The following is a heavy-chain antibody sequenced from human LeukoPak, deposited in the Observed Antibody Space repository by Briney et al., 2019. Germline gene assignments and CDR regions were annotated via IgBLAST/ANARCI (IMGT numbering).Heavy chain of an antibody. CDR1: GFTFDDYA. CDR2: ISWNSGSI. J-gene: IGHJ4*02. CDR3: AKDCDSSGYLYYFDY. D-gene: IGHD3-22*01. Sequence: GGSLRLSCAASGFTFDDYAMHWVRQAPGKGLEWVSGISWNSGSIGYADSVKGRFTISRDNAKNPLYLQMNSLRAEDTALYYCAKDCDSSGYLYYFDYWGQGTLVTVSS. V-gene: IGHV3-9*01.